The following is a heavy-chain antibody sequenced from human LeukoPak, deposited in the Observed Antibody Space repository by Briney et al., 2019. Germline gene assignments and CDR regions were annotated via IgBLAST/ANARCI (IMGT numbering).Heavy chain of an antibody. Sequence: TSETLSLTYAVYGGSFSGYYWSWIRQPPGKGLEWIGEINHSGSTNYNPSLKSRVTISVDTSKNQFSLKLSSVTAADTAVYYCARALSKYSSGWYSSRGGLDYWGQGTLVTVSS. CDR1: GGSFSGYY. D-gene: IGHD6-19*01. CDR2: INHSGST. J-gene: IGHJ4*02. V-gene: IGHV4-34*01. CDR3: ARALSKYSSGWYSSRGGLDY.